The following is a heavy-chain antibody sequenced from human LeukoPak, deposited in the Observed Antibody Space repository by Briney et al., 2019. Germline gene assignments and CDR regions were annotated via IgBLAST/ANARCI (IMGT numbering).Heavy chain of an antibody. CDR2: ISGSGGST. J-gene: IGHJ4*02. CDR3: AKDKYPSPATFDY. D-gene: IGHD2/OR15-2a*01. V-gene: IGHV3-23*01. CDR1: RFTFSNYA. Sequence: PGGSLRLSCAASRFTFSNYAMSWVRQAPGKGLEWDSAISGSGGSTYYADSVKGRFTISRDNSKNTLYLQMNSLRAEDTAVYYCAKDKYPSPATFDYWGQGTLVTVSS.